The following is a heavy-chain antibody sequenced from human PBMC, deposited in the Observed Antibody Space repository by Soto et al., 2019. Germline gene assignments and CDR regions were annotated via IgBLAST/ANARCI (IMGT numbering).Heavy chain of an antibody. CDR2: ISGSGGRT. Sequence: EVQLLESGGGLVQPGGSLRLSCAASGFTFSSYAMRWVRQAPVKGLEWVSAISGSGGRTYYADSVKGRFTISRDNSKNTLNLQMNSLRAEDTSVYYCARRGSGSYYDYWGQGTLVTVSS. D-gene: IGHD1-26*01. CDR3: ARRGSGSYYDY. V-gene: IGHV3-23*01. J-gene: IGHJ4*02. CDR1: GFTFSSYA.